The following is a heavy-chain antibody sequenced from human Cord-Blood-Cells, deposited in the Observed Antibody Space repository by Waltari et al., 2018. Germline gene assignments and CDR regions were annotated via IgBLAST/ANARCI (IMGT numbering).Heavy chain of an antibody. V-gene: IGHV4-39*01. J-gene: IGHJ4*02. D-gene: IGHD2-2*01. CDR2: IYYSGST. CDR3: ARQGVVVPAAPFFDY. Sequence: QLQLQESGPGLVKPSETLYLTCTVSGGSISSSSYYWGWIRQPPGKGLEWIGSIYYSGSTYYNPSLKSRVTISVDTSKNQFSLKLSSVTAADTAVYYCARQGVVVPAAPFFDYWGQGTLVTVSS. CDR1: GGSISSSSYY.